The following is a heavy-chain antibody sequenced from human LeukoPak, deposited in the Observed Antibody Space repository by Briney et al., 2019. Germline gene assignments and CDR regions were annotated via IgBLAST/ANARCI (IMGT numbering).Heavy chain of an antibody. CDR1: GYSFTSYW. D-gene: IGHD3-10*01. CDR2: ISGSGGST. Sequence: PGESLKISCKGSGYSFTSYWIGWVRQAPGKGLEWVSAISGSGGSTYYADSVKGRFTISRDNSKNTLYLQMNSLRAEDTAVYYCAKDLWFGELSSCYWGQGTLVTVSS. J-gene: IGHJ4*02. CDR3: AKDLWFGELSSCY. V-gene: IGHV3-23*01.